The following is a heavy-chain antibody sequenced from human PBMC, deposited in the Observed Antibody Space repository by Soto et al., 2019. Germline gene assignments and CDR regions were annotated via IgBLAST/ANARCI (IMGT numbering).Heavy chain of an antibody. D-gene: IGHD2-2*01. J-gene: IGHJ4*02. CDR3: AISIQGSPSCWCTYFDS. Sequence: PGGSLRLSCAVSGFTFGNQWMSWVRQAPGKGLEWVANINQDGSAKSHVDSVEGRFTISRDNAKNSLYLQMTNLDPVDTATYYCAISIQGSPSCWCTYFDSWGQGTLVTVSS. V-gene: IGHV3-7*03. CDR1: GFTFGNQW. CDR2: INQDGSAK.